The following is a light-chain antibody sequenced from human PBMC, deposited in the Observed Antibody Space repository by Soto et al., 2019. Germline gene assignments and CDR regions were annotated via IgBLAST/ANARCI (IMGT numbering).Light chain of an antibody. CDR3: QQSYSAPQVT. Sequence: DIQMTQSPSTLSASVGDRVTVTCRASQSISSWLAWYQQKPGKAPKLLISEASSLESGVPSRFSGSESGTDFTLTISSLQPEDFATYYCQQSYSAPQVTFGGGTKVDIK. V-gene: IGKV1-5*03. CDR2: EAS. CDR1: QSISSW. J-gene: IGKJ4*01.